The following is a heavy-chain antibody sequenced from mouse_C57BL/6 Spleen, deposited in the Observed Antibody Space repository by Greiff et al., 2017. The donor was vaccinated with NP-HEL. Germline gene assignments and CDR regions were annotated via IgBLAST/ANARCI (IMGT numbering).Heavy chain of an antibody. D-gene: IGHD1-1*01. CDR2: INPNYGTT. CDR1: GYSFTDYN. J-gene: IGHJ1*03. CDR3: ARPYYYYGSSYHWYFDV. V-gene: IGHV1-39*01. Sequence: VQLQQSGPELVKPGASVKISCKASGYSFTDYNMNWVKQSNGKSLEWIGVINPNYGTTSYNQKFKGKATLTVDQSSSTAYMQLNSLTSEDSAVYYWARPYYYYGSSYHWYFDVWGTGTTVTVSS.